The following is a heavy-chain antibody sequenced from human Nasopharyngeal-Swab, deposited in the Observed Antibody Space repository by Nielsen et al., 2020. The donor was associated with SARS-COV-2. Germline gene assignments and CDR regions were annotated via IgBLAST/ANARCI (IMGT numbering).Heavy chain of an antibody. Sequence: GGSLRLSCAASGFTFSDYYMSWIRQAPGKGLEWVSYISSSGNTIYYADSVKGRFTISRDNAKNSLYLQMNSLRAEDTAVYYCARDRGSGYYDSSGYYYFPDYWGQGTLVTVSS. D-gene: IGHD3-22*01. J-gene: IGHJ4*02. CDR1: GFTFSDYY. V-gene: IGHV3-11*01. CDR2: ISSSGNTI. CDR3: ARDRGSGYYDSSGYYYFPDY.